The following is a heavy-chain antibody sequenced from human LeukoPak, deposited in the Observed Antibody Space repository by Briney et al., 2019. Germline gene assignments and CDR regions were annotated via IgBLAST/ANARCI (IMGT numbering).Heavy chain of an antibody. J-gene: IGHJ4*02. CDR3: AKERAWQQLIDY. CDR1: GFTFSSYG. D-gene: IGHD6-13*01. CDR2: IRYDGSNK. V-gene: IGHV3-30*02. Sequence: GGSLRLSCAASGFTFSSYGMHWVRQAPGKGLEWVAFIRYDGSNKYYADSVKGRFTISRDNSKNTLYLQMNSLRAEDTAVYYCAKERAWQQLIDYWGQGTLVTVSS.